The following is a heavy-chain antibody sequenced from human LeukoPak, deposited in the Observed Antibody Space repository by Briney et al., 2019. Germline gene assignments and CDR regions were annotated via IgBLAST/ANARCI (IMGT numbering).Heavy chain of an antibody. V-gene: IGHV3-20*04. CDR3: ARGDYHGSGRTYFDY. Sequence: GGSLRLSCAASGFTFSSYWMSWVRQAPGKGLEWVCGIHWNGGSTRYADSVKGQFIISRDNAKNSLYLQVNSLRAEDTALYYCARGDYHGSGRTYFDYWGQGTLVTVSS. J-gene: IGHJ4*02. D-gene: IGHD3-10*01. CDR1: GFTFSSYW. CDR2: IHWNGGST.